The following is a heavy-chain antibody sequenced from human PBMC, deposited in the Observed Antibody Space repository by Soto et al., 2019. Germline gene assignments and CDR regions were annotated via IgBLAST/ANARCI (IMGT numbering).Heavy chain of an antibody. D-gene: IGHD6-19*01. J-gene: IGHJ4*02. CDR1: GFTFRSYA. CDR3: ARDLALAGNY. Sequence: GGSLRLSCAASGFTFRSYAMNWVRQTQEKGLEWVSSISSTSTYTRYADSVKGRFTISRDNANNSLFLQMNSLRAEDTAIYYCARDLALAGNYWGQGALVTVSS. V-gene: IGHV3-21*01. CDR2: ISSTSTYT.